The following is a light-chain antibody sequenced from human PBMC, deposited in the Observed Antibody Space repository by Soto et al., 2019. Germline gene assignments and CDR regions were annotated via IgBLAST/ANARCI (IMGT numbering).Light chain of an antibody. Sequence: DIVVTQSPLSLPVTPGEPASISFRSSQSLLESDGFDYLDWYLQKPAQSPQLLIYLASKRASGVPDRFSGSGSGTDFTLKISRVEAEDVGVYYCMQALLTPPPLGGGTKVEIK. J-gene: IGKJ4*01. CDR1: QSLLESDGFDY. CDR3: MQALLTPPP. CDR2: LAS. V-gene: IGKV2-28*01.